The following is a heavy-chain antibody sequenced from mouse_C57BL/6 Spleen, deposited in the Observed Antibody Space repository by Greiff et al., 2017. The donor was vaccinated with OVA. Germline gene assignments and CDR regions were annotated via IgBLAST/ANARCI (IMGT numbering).Heavy chain of an antibody. CDR2: IDPANGNT. J-gene: IGHJ4*01. CDR1: GFNIKNTY. V-gene: IGHV14-3*01. Sequence: VQLQQSVAELVRPGASVKLSCTASGFNIKNTYMHWVKQRPEQGLERIGMIDPANGNTQSAPKFQGKATIAADTSSNTAYLQLSSLTSEDTAIYYCARRLVPGSAMDYWGQGTSVTVSS. CDR3: ARRLVPGSAMDY. D-gene: IGHD4-1*01.